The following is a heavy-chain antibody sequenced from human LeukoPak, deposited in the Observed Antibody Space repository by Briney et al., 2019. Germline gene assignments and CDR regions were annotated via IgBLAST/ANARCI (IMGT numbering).Heavy chain of an antibody. CDR2: ISDSSTYI. V-gene: IGHV3-21*01. CDR3: TRAPPGRDGYSEY. J-gene: IGHJ4*02. Sequence: GGSLRLSCAASGFTFNSYAMTWVRQAPGEGLEWVSSISDSSTYIYYADSVEGRFTISRDNAKSSLFLQMNSLRAEDTAVYYCTRAPPGRDGYSEYWGQGTVVTVST. D-gene: IGHD5-24*01. CDR1: GFTFNSYA.